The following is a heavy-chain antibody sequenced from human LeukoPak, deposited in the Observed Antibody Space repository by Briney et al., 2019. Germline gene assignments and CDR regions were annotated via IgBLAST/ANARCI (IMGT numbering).Heavy chain of an antibody. CDR2: IYYSGST. V-gene: IGHV4-39*01. CDR3: ARQPAVITLGGVIVPYYFDY. D-gene: IGHD3-16*02. J-gene: IGHJ4*02. Sequence: PSETLSLTCTVSGGSISSSSYYWGWIRQPPGKGLEWIGSIYYSGSTYYNPSLKSRVTISVDTSKNQFSLKLSSVTAADTAVYYCARQPAVITLGGVIVPYYFDYWGQGTLVTVSS. CDR1: GGSISSSSYY.